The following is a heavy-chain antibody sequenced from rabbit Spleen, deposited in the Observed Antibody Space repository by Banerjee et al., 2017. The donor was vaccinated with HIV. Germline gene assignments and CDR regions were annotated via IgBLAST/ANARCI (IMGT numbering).Heavy chain of an antibody. V-gene: IGHV1S40*01. J-gene: IGHJ6*01. D-gene: IGHD1-1*01. CDR3: ARDTSSSFSSYGMDL. CDR1: GFSFSSSDY. CDR2: IAGSSSDFT. Sequence: QSLEESGGDLVKPGASLTLTCTASGFSFSSSDYMCWVRQAPGKGLEWISCIAGSSSDFTYSATWAKGRFTCSKTSSTTVTLQMTRLTAADTATYFCARDTSSSFSSYGMDLWGPGTLVTVS.